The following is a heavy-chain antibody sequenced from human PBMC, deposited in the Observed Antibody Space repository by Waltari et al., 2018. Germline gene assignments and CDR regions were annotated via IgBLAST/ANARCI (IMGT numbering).Heavy chain of an antibody. V-gene: IGHV3-7*01. J-gene: IGHJ3*02. CDR1: GFSFSHYW. Sequence: EVQLVESGGGLVQPGGSLRLSCAASGFSFSHYWMSWVRQAPGKGLGWVAVIKGDGSRKAYLDSVRGRFSISRDNTKNSVDLQMNSLRAEDTVVYYCARDVSSSGSYDAFDIWGQGTMVAVSS. D-gene: IGHD3-22*01. CDR3: ARDVSSSGSYDAFDI. CDR2: IKGDGSRK.